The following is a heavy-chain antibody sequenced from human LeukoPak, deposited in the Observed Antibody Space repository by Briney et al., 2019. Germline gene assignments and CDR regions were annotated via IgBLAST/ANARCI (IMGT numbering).Heavy chain of an antibody. CDR1: GSTFKNYA. Sequence: GGSLRLSCTASGSTFKNYAMSWVRQAPGKGLEWVSALSSSGSSIYYADSVKGRFTISRDNSKNTLYLHLNSLRADDTALYYCAKESRNYAPSFFDYWGQGTLVTVSS. CDR2: LSSSGSSI. CDR3: AKESRNYAPSFFDY. V-gene: IGHV3-23*01. D-gene: IGHD4-11*01. J-gene: IGHJ4*02.